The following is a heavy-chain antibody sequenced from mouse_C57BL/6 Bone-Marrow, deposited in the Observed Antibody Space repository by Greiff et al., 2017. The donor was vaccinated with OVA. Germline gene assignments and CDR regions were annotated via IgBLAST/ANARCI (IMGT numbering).Heavy chain of an antibody. J-gene: IGHJ2*01. CDR3: ARRGSTFSRFDY. D-gene: IGHD1-1*01. CDR1: GYTFTSYW. CDR2: INPSNGGT. V-gene: IGHV1-53*01. Sequence: VQLQQPGAELVRPGSSVKLSCKASGYTFTSYWMDWVKQRPGQGLEWIGNINPSNGGTNYNEKFKSKATLTVDKSSSTAYMQLSSLTSEDSAVYYCARRGSTFSRFDYWGQGTTLTVSS.